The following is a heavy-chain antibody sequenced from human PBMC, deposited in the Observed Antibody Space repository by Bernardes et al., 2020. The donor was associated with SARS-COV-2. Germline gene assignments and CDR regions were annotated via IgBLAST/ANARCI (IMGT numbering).Heavy chain of an antibody. CDR1: GFTFSDYW. CDR2: IDPEDLYT. D-gene: IGHD3-10*01. CDR3: AREAPDSEFYYSPWFFDV. V-gene: IGHV5-10-1*01. Sequence: GESLKISCKGSGFTFSDYWINWVRQMPGKGLEWVGRIDPEDLYTSYSPSFQGHVTILADKSIDTVYLQWSSLKASDTAIYSCAREAPDSEFYYSPWFFDVWGRGTLVTVSS. J-gene: IGHJ2*01.